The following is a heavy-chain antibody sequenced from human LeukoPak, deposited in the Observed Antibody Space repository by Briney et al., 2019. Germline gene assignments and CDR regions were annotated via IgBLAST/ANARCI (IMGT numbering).Heavy chain of an antibody. V-gene: IGHV1-46*01. Sequence: ASVKVSCKASGYIFTSYYMHWVRQAPGQGLEWMGIINPSGGSTSYAQKFQGRVTITRNTSISTAYMELSSLRSEDTAVYYCARHRGYDFWSGYYYYYYYYMDVWGKGTTVTVSS. CDR2: INPSGGST. CDR3: ARHRGYDFWSGYYYYYYYYMDV. J-gene: IGHJ6*03. D-gene: IGHD3-3*01. CDR1: GYIFTSYY.